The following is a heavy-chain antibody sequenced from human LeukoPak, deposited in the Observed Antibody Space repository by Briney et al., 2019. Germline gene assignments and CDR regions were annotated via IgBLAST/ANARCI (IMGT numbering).Heavy chain of an antibody. V-gene: IGHV1-46*01. Sequence: ASVKVSCKASGYIFTSYNIYWVRQAPGQGLEWMGIINPSGGSTNYAQKFQGRVTMTRDTSTSTVYMELSSLRSEDTAVYYCARFAVHRRITVAGQFGLDYWGQGTLVSLSS. CDR1: GYIFTSYN. CDR3: ARFAVHRRITVAGQFGLDY. CDR2: INPSGGST. D-gene: IGHD6-19*01. J-gene: IGHJ4*02.